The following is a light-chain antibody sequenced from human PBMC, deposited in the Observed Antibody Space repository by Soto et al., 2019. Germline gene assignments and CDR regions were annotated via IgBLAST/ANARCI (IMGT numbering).Light chain of an antibody. J-gene: IGKJ1*01. CDR3: QQYNYYWT. V-gene: IGKV1-5*01. Sequence: DIQMTQSPSTLSASVGDRVTITCRASRSIENWLAWYQQKPGKAPKLLIYDASNLQSGVPSRFSGSGSGTEFTLTISSLQPDDSATYYCQQYNYYWTFGQGTKVDI. CDR1: RSIENW. CDR2: DAS.